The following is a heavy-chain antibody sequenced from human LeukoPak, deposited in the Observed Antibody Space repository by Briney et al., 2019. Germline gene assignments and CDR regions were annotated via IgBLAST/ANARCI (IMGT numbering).Heavy chain of an antibody. V-gene: IGHV4-38-2*02. J-gene: IGHJ4*02. D-gene: IGHD3-3*01. CDR1: GYSISSCYY. CDR2: IYHSGST. CDR3: KRDPTIFGVAQAVFDY. Sequence: SETLSLTCAVSGYSISSCYYWGWIRQPPGKGLEWIGSIYHSGSTYYNPSLKSRVSISVDTSKNQFSLKLSSVTAADTAVYYCKRDPTIFGVAQAVFDYWGQGTLVTVSS.